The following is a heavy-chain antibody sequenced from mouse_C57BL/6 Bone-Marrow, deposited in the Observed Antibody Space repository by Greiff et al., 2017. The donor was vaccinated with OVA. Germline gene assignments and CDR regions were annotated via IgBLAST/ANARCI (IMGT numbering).Heavy chain of an antibody. V-gene: IGHV1-15*01. CDR1: GYTFTDYE. D-gene: IGHD1-1*01. J-gene: IGHJ4*01. Sequence: QVQLKQSGAELVRPGDSVTLSCKASGYTFTDYEMHWVKQTPVHGLEWIGAIDPETGGTAYNQKFKGKAILTADKSSSTAYMELRSLTSEDSAVYYCTRYDYYGSSPYYAMDYWGQGTSVTVSS. CDR3: TRYDYYGSSPYYAMDY. CDR2: IDPETGGT.